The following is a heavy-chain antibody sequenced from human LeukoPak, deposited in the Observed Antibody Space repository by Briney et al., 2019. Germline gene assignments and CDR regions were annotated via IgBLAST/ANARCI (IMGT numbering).Heavy chain of an antibody. V-gene: IGHV3-30-3*01. Sequence: GGSLRLSCAASGFTFSSYAMHWVRQAPGKGLEWVAVISYDGSNKYYADSVKGRFTISRDNSKNTLPLQMNSLRAEDTAIYYCARITTAGTVYWGQGTLVTVSS. CDR3: ARITTAGTVY. D-gene: IGHD6-13*01. CDR1: GFTFSSYA. J-gene: IGHJ4*02. CDR2: ISYDGSNK.